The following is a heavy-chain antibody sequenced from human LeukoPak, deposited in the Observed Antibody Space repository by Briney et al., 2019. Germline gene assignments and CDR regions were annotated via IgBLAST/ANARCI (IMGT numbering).Heavy chain of an antibody. V-gene: IGHV3-30*18. CDR1: GFTFNNYG. D-gene: IGHD6-19*01. J-gene: IGHJ4*02. CDR2: ISYDGRNK. Sequence: GRSLRLSCAASGFTFNNYGMHWVRQAPGKGLEWVAVISYDGRNKYYADSVKGRFTISRDNSKNTLFLQMNSLRAEDTAVYYCAKDARRTNGWYFFDYWGQGTLVTVSS. CDR3: AKDARRTNGWYFFDY.